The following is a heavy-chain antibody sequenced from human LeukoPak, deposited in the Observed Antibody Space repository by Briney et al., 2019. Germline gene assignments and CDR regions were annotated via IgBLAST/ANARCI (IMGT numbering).Heavy chain of an antibody. Sequence: GASVKVSCKASGYTFTSYGISWVRQAPGQGLEWMGWINPNSGGTNYAQKFQGRVTMTRDTSISTAYMELSRLRSDDTAVYYCARDGSVVPAAIWFDPWGQGTLVTVSS. D-gene: IGHD2-2*02. CDR3: ARDGSVVPAAIWFDP. CDR1: GYTFTSYG. CDR2: INPNSGGT. V-gene: IGHV1-2*02. J-gene: IGHJ5*02.